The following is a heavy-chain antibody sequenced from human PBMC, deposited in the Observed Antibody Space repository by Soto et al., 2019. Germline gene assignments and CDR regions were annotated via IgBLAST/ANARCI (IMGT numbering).Heavy chain of an antibody. V-gene: IGHV3-74*01. CDR2: INSDGSST. J-gene: IGHJ5*02. CDR1: GFTFSSYW. Sequence: TGGSLRLSCAASGFTFSSYWMHWVRQAPGKGLVWVSRINSDGSSTSYADSVKGRFTISRDNAKNTLYLQMNSLRAEDTAVYYCARETALRRYFDWFNWFDPWGQGTLVTVSS. CDR3: ARETALRRYFDWFNWFDP. D-gene: IGHD3-9*01.